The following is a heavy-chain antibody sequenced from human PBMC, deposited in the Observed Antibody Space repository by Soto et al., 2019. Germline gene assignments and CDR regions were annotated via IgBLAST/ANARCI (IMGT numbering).Heavy chain of an antibody. Sequence: QVQLVESGGVLVKPGGSLRLSCAASGFTFSDYYMSWIRQAPGKGLEWVSYITSGSTIYYADSVKGRFTISRDNAKNSLYLQMNSLRAEDTAVYYCARAPYSSGWYDYYYGMDVWGQGTTVTVSS. J-gene: IGHJ6*02. D-gene: IGHD6-19*01. CDR1: GFTFSDYY. V-gene: IGHV3-11*01. CDR2: ITSGSTI. CDR3: ARAPYSSGWYDYYYGMDV.